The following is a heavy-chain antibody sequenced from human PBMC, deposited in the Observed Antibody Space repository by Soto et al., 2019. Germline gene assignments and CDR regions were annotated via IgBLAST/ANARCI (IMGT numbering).Heavy chain of an antibody. CDR2: INHSRTT. Sequence: PSETLSLTCAVYGGSFSGYYWNWIRQPPGKGLEWIGEINHSRTTNYNPSLKSRITISVDTSNNQFSLKLTSVTAADTAVYYCARDRDPHYYYGRDVWGQGTTVTVSS. J-gene: IGHJ6*02. CDR3: ARDRDPHYYYGRDV. V-gene: IGHV4-34*01. CDR1: GGSFSGYY.